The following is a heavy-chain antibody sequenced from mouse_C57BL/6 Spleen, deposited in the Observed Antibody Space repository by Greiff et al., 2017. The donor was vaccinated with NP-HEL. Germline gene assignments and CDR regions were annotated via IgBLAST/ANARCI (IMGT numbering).Heavy chain of an antibody. CDR2: IDPSDSET. D-gene: IGHD1-1*01. V-gene: IGHV1-52*01. CDR1: GYTFTSYW. CDR3: ARGPPYYGSSYGYAMDY. J-gene: IGHJ4*01. Sequence: QVQLQQPGAELVRPGSSVKLSCKASGYTFTSYWMHWVKQRPIQGLEWIGNIDPSDSETHYNQKFKDKATLTVDKSSSTAYMQLSSLTSEDSAVYDCARGPPYYGSSYGYAMDYWGQGTSVTVSS.